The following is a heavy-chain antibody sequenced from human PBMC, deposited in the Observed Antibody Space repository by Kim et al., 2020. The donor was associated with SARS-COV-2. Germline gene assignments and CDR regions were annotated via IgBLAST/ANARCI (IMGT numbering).Heavy chain of an antibody. D-gene: IGHD3-22*01. J-gene: IGHJ2*01. CDR3: ARVDYYDSSGYYPDEDWYFDL. CDR2: INSDGSST. CDR1: GFTFSSYW. Sequence: GGSLRLSCAASGFTFSSYWMHWVRQAPGKGLVWVSRINSDGSSTSYADSVKGRFTISRDNAKNTLYLQMNSLRAEDTAVYYCARVDYYDSSGYYPDEDWYFDLWGRGTLVTVSS. V-gene: IGHV3-74*01.